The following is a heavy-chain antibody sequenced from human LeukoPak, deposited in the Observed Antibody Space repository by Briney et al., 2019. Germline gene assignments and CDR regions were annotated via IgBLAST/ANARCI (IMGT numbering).Heavy chain of an antibody. CDR1: GGSFSGYY. Sequence: SETLSLTCAVYGGSFSGYYWSWIRQPPGKGLEWIGEINDSGSTNYNPSLKSRDTISVDTSKNQFSLTLSSVTAADTAVYYCARGGKCLTPSHFDYWGQGTLVTVSS. V-gene: IGHV4-34*01. CDR2: INDSGST. CDR3: ARGGKCLTPSHFDY. J-gene: IGHJ4*02.